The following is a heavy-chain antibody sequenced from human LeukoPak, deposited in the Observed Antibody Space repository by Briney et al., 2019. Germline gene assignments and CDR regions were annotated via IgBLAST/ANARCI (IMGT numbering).Heavy chain of an antibody. CDR3: ARTAEPYYYDSSGYLDY. J-gene: IGHJ4*02. V-gene: IGHV3-21*01. Sequence: GGSLRLSRAASGFTFSSYSMNWVRQAPGKGLEWVSSISSSSSYIYYADSVKGRFTISRDNAKNSLYLQMNSLRAEDTAVYYCARTAEPYYYDSSGYLDYWGQGTLVTVSS. D-gene: IGHD3-22*01. CDR1: GFTFSSYS. CDR2: ISSSSSYI.